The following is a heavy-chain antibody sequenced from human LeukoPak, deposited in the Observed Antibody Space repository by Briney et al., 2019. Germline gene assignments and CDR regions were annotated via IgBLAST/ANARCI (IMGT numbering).Heavy chain of an antibody. CDR3: ARVGPRWAFDI. Sequence: GGSLRLSCAASGFTFSSYGMHWVRQAPGKGLEYVSAISSNGGSTYYANSVKGRFTISRDNSKNTLYLQMGSLRAEDMAVYYCARVGPRWAFDIWGQGTMVTVSS. V-gene: IGHV3-64*01. J-gene: IGHJ3*02. D-gene: IGHD5-24*01. CDR2: ISSNGGST. CDR1: GFTFSSYG.